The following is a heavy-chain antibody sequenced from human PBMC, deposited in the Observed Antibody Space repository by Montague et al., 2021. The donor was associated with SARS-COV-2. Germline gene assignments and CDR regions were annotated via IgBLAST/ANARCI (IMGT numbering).Heavy chain of an antibody. V-gene: IGHV4-4*02. CDR1: GDSISTSTW. D-gene: IGHD6-13*01. J-gene: IGHJ6*02. CDR2: IFHSGTI. Sequence: SETLSLTCRVSGDSISTSTWWTWVRQTPGKGLEWIGEIFHSGTIXYNPSLKSRVSISVDKSNNHFSLRLSSLIAADPAVYYCATLSRRTAAGTRDYFGLDVWGQGTTVVVSS. CDR3: ATLSRRTAAGTRDYFGLDV.